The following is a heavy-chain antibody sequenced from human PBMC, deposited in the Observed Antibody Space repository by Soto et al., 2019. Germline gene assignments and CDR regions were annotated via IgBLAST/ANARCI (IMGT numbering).Heavy chain of an antibody. CDR1: GFTFSSYA. CDR3: AKGLNDFWSGYSGNWFDP. Sequence: LSCAASGFTFSSYAMSWVRQAPGKGLELVSAISGSGGSTYYADSVKGRFTISRDNSKNTLYLQMNSLRAEDTAVYYCAKGLNDFWSGYSGNWFDPWGQGTLVTVSS. D-gene: IGHD3-3*01. CDR2: ISGSGGST. J-gene: IGHJ5*02. V-gene: IGHV3-23*01.